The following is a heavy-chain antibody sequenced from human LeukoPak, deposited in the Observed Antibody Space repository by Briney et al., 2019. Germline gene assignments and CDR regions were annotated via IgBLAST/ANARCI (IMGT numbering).Heavy chain of an antibody. D-gene: IGHD2-15*01. CDR1: GGSISSYY. Sequence: SSETLSLTCTVSGGSISSYYWSWIRQPPGKGLEWIGYIYYSGSTNYNPSLKSRVTISVDTSKNQFSLKLSSVTAADTAVYYCARERIRGAFDIWGQGTMVTVSS. CDR3: ARERIRGAFDI. J-gene: IGHJ3*02. CDR2: IYYSGST. V-gene: IGHV4-59*01.